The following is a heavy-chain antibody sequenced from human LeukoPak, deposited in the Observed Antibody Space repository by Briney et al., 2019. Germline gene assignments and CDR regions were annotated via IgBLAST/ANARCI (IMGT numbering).Heavy chain of an antibody. CDR1: GGSISSGGYS. CDR3: ARYSGGYSIDY. Sequence: PSETLSLTCAVSGGSISSGGYSWSWIRQPPGKGLEWIGYFSYSGSTNYNPSLKSRVTMSVDTSKNQFSLNLRSVTAADTAVYYCARYSGGYSIDYWGQGTLVTVSS. D-gene: IGHD1-26*01. J-gene: IGHJ4*02. CDR2: FSYSGST. V-gene: IGHV4-61*08.